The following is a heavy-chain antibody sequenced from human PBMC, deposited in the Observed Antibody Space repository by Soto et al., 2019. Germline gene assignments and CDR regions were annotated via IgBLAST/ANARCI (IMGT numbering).Heavy chain of an antibody. Sequence: QVQLVQSGAEVKKPGSSVKVSCKASGGTFSSYAISWVRQAPGQGLECMGGIIPLFGTANYAQKFQGRVTITADKSTSPAYRELSSLRSEDTAVYYCARVELGDYGMDVWGQGTTVTVSS. V-gene: IGHV1-69*06. CDR2: IIPLFGTA. D-gene: IGHD7-27*01. CDR3: ARVELGDYGMDV. J-gene: IGHJ6*02. CDR1: GGTFSSYA.